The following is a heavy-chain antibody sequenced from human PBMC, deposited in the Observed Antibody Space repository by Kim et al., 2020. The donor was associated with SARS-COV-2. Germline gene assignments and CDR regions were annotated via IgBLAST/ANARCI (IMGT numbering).Heavy chain of an antibody. CDR2: ISYDGSNK. Sequence: GGSLRLSCAASGFTFSSYAMHWVRQAPGKGLEWVAVISYDGSNKYYADSVKGRFTISRDNSKNTLYLQMNSMRAEDTAVYYCARDSSDYDYVWGETCPDYWGQGTLVTVSS. D-gene: IGHD3-16*01. CDR3: ARDSSDYDYVWGETCPDY. V-gene: IGHV3-30-3*01. J-gene: IGHJ4*02. CDR1: GFTFSSYA.